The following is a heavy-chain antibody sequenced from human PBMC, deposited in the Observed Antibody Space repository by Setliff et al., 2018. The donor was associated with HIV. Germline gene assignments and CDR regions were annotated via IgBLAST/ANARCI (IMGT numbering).Heavy chain of an antibody. D-gene: IGHD3-10*01. CDR3: ATAGEMATIGYSYYYMGV. CDR1: GGTFSRNA. V-gene: IGHV1-69*13. Sequence: SVKVSCKASGGTFSRNAISWVRQAPGQGLEWIGGITPIFGTPKYAQKFQGRVTITADESRSTAYLELSSLRSEDTTVYYCATAGEMATIGYSYYYMGVWGKGTTVTVSS. J-gene: IGHJ6*03. CDR2: ITPIFGTP.